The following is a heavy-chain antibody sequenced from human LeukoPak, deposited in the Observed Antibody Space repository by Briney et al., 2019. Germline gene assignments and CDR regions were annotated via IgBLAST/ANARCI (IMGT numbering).Heavy chain of an antibody. J-gene: IGHJ4*02. CDR2: ISSRGDST. CDR3: VKGPRPDITVAHTVEN. V-gene: IGHV3-23*01. CDR1: GFIFSNYA. Sequence: GGSLRLSCAASGFIFSNYAMSWVRQVPGRGLEWVSTISSRGDSTYVADSVKGGSTISRDNSKNSLYLQMNTVRAEDTAVYYCVKGPRPDITVAHTVENWGQGTLVTVSS. D-gene: IGHD6-19*01.